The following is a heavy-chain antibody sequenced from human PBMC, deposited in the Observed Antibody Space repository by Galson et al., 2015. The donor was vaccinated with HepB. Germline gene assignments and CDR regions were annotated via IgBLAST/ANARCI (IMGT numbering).Heavy chain of an antibody. CDR1: GFTFSSSV. V-gene: IGHV3-23*01. D-gene: IGHD3-3*01. J-gene: IGHJ4*02. CDR3: GTWNCGSYYDY. Sequence: SLRLSCAASGFTFSSSVMSWVRRAPGKGLEWVSAVSSGGGTTSYADSVKGRFTICSDNPKNTLYLQMNSLRAEDTVVYYCGTWNCGSYYDYWGQGTLVTGSS. CDR2: VSSGGGTT.